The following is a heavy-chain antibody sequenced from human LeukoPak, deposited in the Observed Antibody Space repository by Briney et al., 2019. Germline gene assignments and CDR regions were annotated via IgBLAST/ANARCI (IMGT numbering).Heavy chain of an antibody. J-gene: IGHJ5*02. Sequence: PGGSLRLSCTASGFTFNNYAMSWVRQAPGKGLDWVSSISGSGDSTYYADSVKGRFTISRDNSKSTVYLQMNSLRAEDTAVYYCATVRSGSWDWFDPWGQGTLVTVSS. CDR2: ISGSGDST. CDR3: ATVRSGSWDWFDP. CDR1: GFTFNNYA. D-gene: IGHD3-10*01. V-gene: IGHV3-23*01.